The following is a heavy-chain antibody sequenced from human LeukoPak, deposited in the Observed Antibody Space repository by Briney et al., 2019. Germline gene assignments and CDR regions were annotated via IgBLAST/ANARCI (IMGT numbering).Heavy chain of an antibody. CDR2: ISSSSSYI. CDR1: GFTFSSYS. Sequence: GGSLRLSCAASGFTFSSYSMNWVRQAPGKGLEWVSSISSSSSYIYYADSVKGRFTISRDNAKNSLYLQMNSLRAEDTAVYYCASRNQYCGGDCFWAFDIWGRGTMVTVSS. CDR3: ASRNQYCGGDCFWAFDI. J-gene: IGHJ3*02. V-gene: IGHV3-21*01. D-gene: IGHD2-21*02.